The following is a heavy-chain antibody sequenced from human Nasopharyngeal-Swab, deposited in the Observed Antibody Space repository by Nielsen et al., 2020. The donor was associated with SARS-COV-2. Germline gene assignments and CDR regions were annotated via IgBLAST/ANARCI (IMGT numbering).Heavy chain of an antibody. Sequence: GESLKISCSASGFIFKNYAMNWVRQPPGRGLEWVSAISGADDSTKYADSVKGRFTISRDNSKNTLDLQMNSLRAEDTAMYYCAKDRDSGDDSGEYYHYYGMDVWGQGTSVTVS. CDR2: ISGADDST. J-gene: IGHJ6*02. V-gene: IGHV3-23*01. D-gene: IGHD5-12*01. CDR1: GFIFKNYA. CDR3: AKDRDSGDDSGEYYHYYGMDV.